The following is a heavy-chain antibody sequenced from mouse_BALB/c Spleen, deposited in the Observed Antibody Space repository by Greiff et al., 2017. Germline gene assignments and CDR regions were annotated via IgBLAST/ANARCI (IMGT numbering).Heavy chain of an antibody. CDR1: GYSFTSYW. CDR2: IDPSDSET. J-gene: IGHJ4*01. CDR3: ARDYYRFYAMDY. Sequence: VQLQQSGPQLVRPGASVKISCKASGYSFTSYWMHWVKQRPGQGLEWIGMIDPSDSETRLNQKFKDKATLTVDKSSSTAYMQLSSPTSEDSAVYYCARDYYRFYAMDYWGQGTSVTVSP. V-gene: IGHV1S126*01. D-gene: IGHD2-14*01.